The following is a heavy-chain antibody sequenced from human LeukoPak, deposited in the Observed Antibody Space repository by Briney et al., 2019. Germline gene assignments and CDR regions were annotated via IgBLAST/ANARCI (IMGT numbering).Heavy chain of an antibody. CDR2: IYYSGST. V-gene: IGHV4-59*11. CDR3: ARKYYYGSGSLLDP. J-gene: IGHJ5*02. Sequence: PSETLSLTCTVSGGSISGHYWSWIRQPPGKGLEWIGYIYYSGSTDYNPSLKSRVTISVDTSKNQFSLKLSSVTAADTAVYYCARKYYYGSGSLLDPWGQGTLATVSS. D-gene: IGHD3-10*01. CDR1: GGSISGHY.